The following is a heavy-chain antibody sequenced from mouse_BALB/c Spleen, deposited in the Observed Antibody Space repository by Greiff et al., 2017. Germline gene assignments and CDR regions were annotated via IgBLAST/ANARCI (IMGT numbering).Heavy chain of an antibody. D-gene: IGHD4-1*01. V-gene: IGHV7-3*02. CDR3: ARDNWGGYYYAMDY. CDR2: IRNKANGYTT. J-gene: IGHJ4*01. Sequence: EVQRVESGGGLVQPGGSLRLSCATSGFTFTDYYMSWVRQPPGKALEWLGFIRNKANGYTTEYSASVKGRFTISRDNSQSILYLQMNTLRAEDSATYYCARDNWGGYYYAMDYWGQGTSVTVSS. CDR1: GFTFTDYY.